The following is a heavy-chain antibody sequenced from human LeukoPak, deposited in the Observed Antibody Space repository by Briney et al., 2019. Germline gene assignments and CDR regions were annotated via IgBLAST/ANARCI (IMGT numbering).Heavy chain of an antibody. V-gene: IGHV1-46*01. Sequence: ASVKVSCKASGYTFTSYYMHWVRQAPGQGLEWMGIINPSGGSTSYAQKFQGRVTMTRDTSTSTVYMELSSLRSEDTAVYYCASNIVVVPAACDAFDIWGQGTMVTVSS. CDR2: INPSGGST. CDR3: ASNIVVVPAACDAFDI. CDR1: GYTFTSYY. D-gene: IGHD2-2*01. J-gene: IGHJ3*02.